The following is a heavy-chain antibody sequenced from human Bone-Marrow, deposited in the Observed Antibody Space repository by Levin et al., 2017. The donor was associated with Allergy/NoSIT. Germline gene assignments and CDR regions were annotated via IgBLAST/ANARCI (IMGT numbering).Heavy chain of an antibody. D-gene: IGHD4-17*01. V-gene: IGHV1-18*01. CDR2: ISAYNGNT. CDR3: ARDSFNYGDPHFDY. J-gene: IGHJ4*02. CDR1: GYTFTSYG. Sequence: GASVKVSCKASGYTFTSYGISWVRQAPGQGLEWMGWISAYNGNTNYAQKLQGRVTMTTDTSTSTAYMELRSLRSDDTAVYYCARDSFNYGDPHFDYWGQGTLVTVSS.